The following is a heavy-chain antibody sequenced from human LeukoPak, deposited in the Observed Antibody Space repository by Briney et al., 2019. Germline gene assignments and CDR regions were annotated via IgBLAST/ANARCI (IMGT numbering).Heavy chain of an antibody. CDR2: IEHNGNDE. J-gene: IGHJ4*02. CDR3: ARGGFLDY. Sequence: GGSLRLSCAASGFTFTSYSMNWVRQAPGKGLEWVADIEHNGNDEYYVDSVKGRFTISRDNAKNSLYLQMNSLRAEDTAVYYCARGGFLDYWGQGTLVTVSS. CDR1: GFTFTSYS. V-gene: IGHV3-7*03. D-gene: IGHD2/OR15-2a*01.